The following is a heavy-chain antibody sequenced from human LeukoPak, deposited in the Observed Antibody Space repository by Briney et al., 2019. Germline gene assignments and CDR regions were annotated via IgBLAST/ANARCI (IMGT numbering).Heavy chain of an antibody. D-gene: IGHD1-26*01. Sequence: GGSLRLSCAASGFTFSDRYIDWARQAPGKGLEWVSYISSSSRDTKYADSVKGRFTISRDNAKNSLYLQMNSLRAEDTAVYYCARDARELPHFYYYGMDVWGQGTTVTVSS. CDR2: ISSSSRDT. J-gene: IGHJ6*02. CDR1: GFTFSDRY. V-gene: IGHV3-11*06. CDR3: ARDARELPHFYYYGMDV.